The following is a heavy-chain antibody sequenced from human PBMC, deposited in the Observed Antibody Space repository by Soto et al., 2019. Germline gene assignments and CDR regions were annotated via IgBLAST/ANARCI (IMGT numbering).Heavy chain of an antibody. CDR2: ISSSSSYI. V-gene: IGHV3-21*01. CDR1: GFTFSSYS. D-gene: IGHD6-6*01. CDR3: ARGPGSGSSFSYAFDI. J-gene: IGHJ3*02. Sequence: GGSLRLSCAASGFTFSSYSMNWVRQAPGKGLEWVSSISSSSSYIYYADSVKGRFTISRDNAKNSLYPQMNSLRAEDTAVYYCARGPGSGSSFSYAFDIWGQGTMVTVSS.